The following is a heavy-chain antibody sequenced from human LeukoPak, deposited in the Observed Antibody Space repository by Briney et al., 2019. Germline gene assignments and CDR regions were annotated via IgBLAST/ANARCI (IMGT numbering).Heavy chain of an antibody. J-gene: IGHJ3*02. Sequence: SETLSLTCTVSGGSIGSYYWSWIRQPAGKGLEWIGRIYTSGSTNYNPSLKSRVTMSVDTSKNQFSLKLSSVTAADTALYYCARVSVVTEAFDIWGQGTMVTVSS. V-gene: IGHV4-4*07. CDR1: GGSIGSYY. D-gene: IGHD4-23*01. CDR2: IYTSGST. CDR3: ARVSVVTEAFDI.